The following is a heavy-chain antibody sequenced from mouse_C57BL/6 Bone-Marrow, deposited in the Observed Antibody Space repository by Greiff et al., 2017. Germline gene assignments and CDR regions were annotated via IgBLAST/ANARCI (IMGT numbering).Heavy chain of an antibody. V-gene: IGHV14-2*01. CDR3: SFYDYYYFDY. J-gene: IGHJ2*01. CDR2: IDPEDGET. CDR1: GFNIKDYY. D-gene: IGHD2-4*01. Sequence: EVKLKQSGAELVKPGASVKLSCTASGFNIKDYYMHWVKQRTEQGLEWIGRIDPEDGETTYAPKFQGKATITADTSSNTTYLQLSSLTSEDTAVYYCSFYDYYYFDYWGQGTTLTVSS.